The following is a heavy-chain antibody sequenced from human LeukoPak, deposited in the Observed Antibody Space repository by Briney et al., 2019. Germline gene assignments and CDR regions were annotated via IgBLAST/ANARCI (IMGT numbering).Heavy chain of an antibody. Sequence: GRSLRLSCAASGFTFSSYALHWVRQAPGKGLEWVAVISYDGSNKYYADSVKGRFTISRDNSKNTLYLQMNSLRAEDTAVYYCARSAYSSSWTDWFDPWGQGTLVTVSS. D-gene: IGHD6-13*01. CDR3: ARSAYSSSWTDWFDP. CDR1: GFTFSSYA. CDR2: ISYDGSNK. V-gene: IGHV3-30*01. J-gene: IGHJ5*02.